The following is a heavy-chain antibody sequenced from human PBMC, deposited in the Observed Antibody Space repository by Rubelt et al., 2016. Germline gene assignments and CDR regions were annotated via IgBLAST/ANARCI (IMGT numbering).Heavy chain of an antibody. Sequence: QVQLVQSGAEVKKPGASVKVSCKASGYTFTSYGISWVRQAPGQGLEWMGWISAYNGNTNYAQKLQGRVTMTTDTSTGTAYMELRSLRSDETAVYYCARDPKIVVVVAATPKDAYNWFDPWGQGSLVTVSS. V-gene: IGHV1-18*01. CDR3: ARDPKIVVVVAATPKDAYNWFDP. CDR1: GYTFTSYG. CDR2: ISAYNGNT. D-gene: IGHD2-15*01. J-gene: IGHJ5*02.